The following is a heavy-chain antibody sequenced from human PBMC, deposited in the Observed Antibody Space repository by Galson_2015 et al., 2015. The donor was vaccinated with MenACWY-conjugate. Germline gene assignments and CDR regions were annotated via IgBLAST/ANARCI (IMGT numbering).Heavy chain of an antibody. CDR1: GFTFRNYW. CDR2: IKKDGSEK. J-gene: IGHJ6*02. Sequence: SLRLSCAVSGFTFRNYWMTWVRQAPGKGLEWVASIKKDGSEKYYVDSVKGRFTISRDNAKNSLYLEMNSLRVGDTAVYSCARGHYGMDVWGQGTTVTASS. V-gene: IGHV3-7*03. CDR3: ARGHYGMDV.